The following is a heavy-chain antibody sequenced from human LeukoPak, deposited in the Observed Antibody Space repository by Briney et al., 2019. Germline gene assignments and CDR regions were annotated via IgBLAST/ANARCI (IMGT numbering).Heavy chain of an antibody. J-gene: IGHJ4*02. D-gene: IGHD3-22*01. CDR3: ARARSYDSSGYYPDYFDY. CDR2: ISSNGAST. V-gene: IGHV3-23*01. Sequence: GGSLRLSCAASGFTFSSYAMSWVRQAPGKGLEWVSGISSNGASTYYVDSVKGRFTISRDNSKNTLFLQMNSLRAEDTAVYYCARARSYDSSGYYPDYFDYWGQGTLVTVSS. CDR1: GFTFSSYA.